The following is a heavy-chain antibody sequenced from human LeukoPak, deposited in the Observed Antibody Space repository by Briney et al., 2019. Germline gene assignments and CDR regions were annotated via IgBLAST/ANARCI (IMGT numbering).Heavy chain of an antibody. V-gene: IGHV5-51*01. J-gene: IGHJ4*02. Sequence: GESLKISCKGSGYSFTTYWIGWVRQMPGKGLEWVGIIYPGDSETRYSPSFQGQATISVDKSSSTSYLQWSNLRASDSAVYYCARQYCSISRCYSVDYWGKGTLVTVSS. CDR2: IYPGDSET. CDR1: GYSFTTYW. CDR3: ARQYCSISRCYSVDY. D-gene: IGHD2-15*01.